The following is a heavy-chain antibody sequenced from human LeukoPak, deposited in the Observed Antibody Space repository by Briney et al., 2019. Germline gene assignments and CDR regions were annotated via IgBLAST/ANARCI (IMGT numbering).Heavy chain of an antibody. CDR3: ARNSGWYGVS. D-gene: IGHD6-19*01. V-gene: IGHV3-53*01. Sequence: PRGSLRHSCTVSGFTASSDSMSWIRQAPGEGLEWVSSVDYSGGDTHYADSVMGRFTISRDNSKNTLYLQLNSLSADDTAVYYCARNSGWYGVSWGQGTLVTVSS. CDR2: DYSGGDT. CDR1: GFTASSDS. J-gene: IGHJ4*02.